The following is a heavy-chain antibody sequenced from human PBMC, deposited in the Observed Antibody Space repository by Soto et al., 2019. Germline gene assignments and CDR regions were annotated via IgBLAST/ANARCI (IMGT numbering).Heavy chain of an antibody. CDR1: GGSIKSDDHY. CDR2: IYYSGST. Sequence: QVQLQESGPGLVKPSQTLSLTCTVSGGSIKSDDHYWSWIRQPPGKGLEWIGYIYYSGSTYYNPSLKSRLTLSIDASKNQSSLRLRSVTAADTAVYFCARSTGRYWGQGTLVTVSS. J-gene: IGHJ4*02. D-gene: IGHD2-21*01. CDR3: ARSTGRY. V-gene: IGHV4-30-4*01.